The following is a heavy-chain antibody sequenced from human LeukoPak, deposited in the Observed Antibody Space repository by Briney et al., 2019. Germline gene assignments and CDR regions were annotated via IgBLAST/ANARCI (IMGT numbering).Heavy chain of an antibody. D-gene: IGHD2-21*02. V-gene: IGHV4-34*01. CDR3: ARGIVVVTDNNWFDP. Sequence: SETLSLTCAVYGGSFSGYYWSWIRQPPGKGLEWIGEINHSGSTNYNPSLKSRVTISVDTSKNQFSLKLSSVTAADTAVYYCARGIVVVTDNNWFDPWGQGTLVTVSS. J-gene: IGHJ5*02. CDR1: GGSFSGYY. CDR2: INHSGST.